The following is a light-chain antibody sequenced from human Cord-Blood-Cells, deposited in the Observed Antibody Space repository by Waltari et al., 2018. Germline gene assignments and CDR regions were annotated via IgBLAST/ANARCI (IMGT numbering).Light chain of an antibody. CDR2: EGS. CDR1: SSDVGSYHL. J-gene: IGLJ1*01. V-gene: IGLV2-23*03. CDR3: CSYAGSSTV. Sequence: QSALTQPASVSGSPGQSITISCTGTSSDVGSYHLVSWYQQHPGKAPKLMIYEGSKRPSGVSNRFSGSKSGNTASLTISGLQAEDEADYYCCSYAGSSTVFGTGTKVTVL.